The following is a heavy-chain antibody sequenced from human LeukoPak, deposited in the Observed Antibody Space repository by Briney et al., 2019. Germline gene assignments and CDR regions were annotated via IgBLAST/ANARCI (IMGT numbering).Heavy chain of an antibody. J-gene: IGHJ4*02. CDR2: ISTSGST. CDR3: ARGLYYYDSSGYLYYFDY. Sequence: SETLSLTCTVSGGSISSGSYSWTWIRQPAGKGLEWIGRISTSGSTNYNPSLKSRVTISVDTSRNQFSLNLSSVTAADTAVYYCARGLYYYDSSGYLYYFDYWGQGTLVTVSS. V-gene: IGHV4-61*02. CDR1: GGSISSGSYS. D-gene: IGHD3-22*01.